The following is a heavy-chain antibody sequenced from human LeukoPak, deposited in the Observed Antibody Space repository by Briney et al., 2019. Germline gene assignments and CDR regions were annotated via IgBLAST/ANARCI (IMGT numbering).Heavy chain of an antibody. CDR1: GFTFDDYG. Sequence: GGSLRLPCAASGFTFDDYGMSWVRQAPGKGLEWGSGINWNGGSTGYADSVKGRFTISRDNAKNSLYLQMNSLRAEDTALYYCARVGGVVPYYHYYYMDVWGKGTTVTVSS. CDR2: INWNGGST. D-gene: IGHD3-3*01. J-gene: IGHJ6*03. V-gene: IGHV3-20*04. CDR3: ARVGGVVPYYHYYYMDV.